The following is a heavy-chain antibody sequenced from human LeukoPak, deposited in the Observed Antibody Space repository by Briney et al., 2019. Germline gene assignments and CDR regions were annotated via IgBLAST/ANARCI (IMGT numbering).Heavy chain of an antibody. CDR3: ARDKAIFGVVTSDY. CDR1: GFTFSSYS. V-gene: IGHV3-48*01. Sequence: GGSLRLSCAASGFTFSSYSMNWVRQAPGKGLEWVSYISSSSSTIYYADSVKGRFTISRDNAKNSLYLQMNSLRAEDTAVYYCARDKAIFGVVTSDYCGQGTLVTVSS. D-gene: IGHD3-3*01. CDR2: ISSSSSTI. J-gene: IGHJ4*02.